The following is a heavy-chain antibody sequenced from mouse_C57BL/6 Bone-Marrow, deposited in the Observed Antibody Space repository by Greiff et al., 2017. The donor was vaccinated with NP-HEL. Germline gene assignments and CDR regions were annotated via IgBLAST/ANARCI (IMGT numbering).Heavy chain of an antibody. D-gene: IGHD1-1*02. J-gene: IGHJ1*03. V-gene: IGHV5-17*01. Sequence: EVKLMESGGGLVKPGGSLKLSCAASGFTFSDYGMHWVRQAPEKGLEWVAYISSGSSTIYYADTVKGRFTISRDNAKNTLFLQMTSLRSEDTAMYYCARGGGNYWYFDVWGTGTTVTVSS. CDR2: ISSGSSTI. CDR1: GFTFSDYG. CDR3: ARGGGNYWYFDV.